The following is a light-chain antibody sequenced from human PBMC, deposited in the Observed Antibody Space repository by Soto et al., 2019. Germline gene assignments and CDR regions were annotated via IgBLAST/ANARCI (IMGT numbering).Light chain of an antibody. J-gene: IGKJ4*01. CDR1: QSVRNNY. Sequence: EIVLTQSPATLSLSPGERATLSCRASQSVRNNYLAWYQQKPGQAPRLLIYDASSRATGIPDRFSGGGSGTDFTLTISRLEPEDFAVYYCQQFSSYPLTVGGGTKV. CDR3: QQFSSYPLT. CDR2: DAS. V-gene: IGKV3-20*01.